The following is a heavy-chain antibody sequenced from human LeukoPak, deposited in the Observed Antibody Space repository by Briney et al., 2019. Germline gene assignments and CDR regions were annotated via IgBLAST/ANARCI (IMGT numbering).Heavy chain of an antibody. V-gene: IGHV1-3*01. D-gene: IGHD6-19*01. CDR1: GYTITSYA. J-gene: IGHJ5*02. CDR2: INAGNGNT. Sequence: ASVKVSCKASGYTITSYAMHWVRQAPGQRLEWMGWINAGNGNTKYSQKFQGRVTITRDTSASTAYMELSSLRSEDTAVYYCARARIAVAGKGNWFDPWGQGTLVTVSS. CDR3: ARARIAVAGKGNWFDP.